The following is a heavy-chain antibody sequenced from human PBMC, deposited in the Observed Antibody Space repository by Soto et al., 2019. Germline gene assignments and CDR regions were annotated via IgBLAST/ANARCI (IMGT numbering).Heavy chain of an antibody. CDR2: ISSNGGYS. CDR3: AMSRRVRGLIFIAHDFDY. J-gene: IGHJ4*02. CDR1: GFNFTDYA. D-gene: IGHD3-10*01. V-gene: IGHV3-64*01. Sequence: EVHLVESGGGLVQPGGSLRLSCAASGFNFTDYAMHWVRQAPGKGLEYVSAISSNGGYSYYANSVKGRFTISRDNSKDTLYLQMGSLRTEDMAVYYCAMSRRVRGLIFIAHDFDYWGQGTLVTVSS.